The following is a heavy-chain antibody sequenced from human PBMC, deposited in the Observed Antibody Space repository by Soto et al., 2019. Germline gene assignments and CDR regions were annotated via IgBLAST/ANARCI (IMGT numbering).Heavy chain of an antibody. CDR1: GGSISSSNW. CDR3: ARGLSSWPNWFDP. CDR2: IYHSGST. J-gene: IGHJ5*02. V-gene: IGHV4-4*02. Sequence: PSETLSLTCAVSGGSISSSNWWSWVRQPPGKGLEWIGEIYHSGSTNYNPSLKSRVTISVDTSKNQFSLKLRSVTAADTAVYYRARGLSSWPNWFDPWGQGTLVTVSS. D-gene: IGHD6-13*01.